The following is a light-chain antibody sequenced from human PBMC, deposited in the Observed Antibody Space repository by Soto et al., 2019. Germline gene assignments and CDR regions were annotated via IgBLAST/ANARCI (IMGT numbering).Light chain of an antibody. Sequence: EIVLTQSPGTLSLSPGERATLSCRASKSVSSSYLTWYQQKPGQAPRLLIYGVSRRATGIPDRFSGSGSGTDFTLTISRLEPEDFAVYYCQQYGSSPPAYTFGQGTKLEIK. CDR3: QQYGSSPPAYT. CDR2: GVS. J-gene: IGKJ2*01. CDR1: KSVSSSY. V-gene: IGKV3-20*01.